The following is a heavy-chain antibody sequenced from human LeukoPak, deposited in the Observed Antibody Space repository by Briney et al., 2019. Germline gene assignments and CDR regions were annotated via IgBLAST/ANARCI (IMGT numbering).Heavy chain of an antibody. D-gene: IGHD5-12*01. Sequence: PSETLSLTCTVSGYSISSGYYWGWIRQPSGKGLEWIGSFYHSGSTYYNPSLKSRVIISVDTSKNQFSLKLSSETAADTAVYYCARGGVGGYSGYLPFDYWGQGTLVTVSS. J-gene: IGHJ4*02. CDR3: ARGGVGGYSGYLPFDY. CDR1: GYSISSGYY. CDR2: FYHSGST. V-gene: IGHV4-38-2*02.